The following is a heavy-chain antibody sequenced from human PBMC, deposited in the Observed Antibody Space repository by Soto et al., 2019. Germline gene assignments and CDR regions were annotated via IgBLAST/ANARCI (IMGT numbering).Heavy chain of an antibody. CDR2: IDWDGDK. V-gene: IGHV2-5*02. CDR3: AHRLGGSSWNDGFFDF. CDR1: GFSLTKSPVG. D-gene: IGHD1-1*01. Sequence: QITLKESGPTLVEPTEALALTCSFSGFSLTKSPVGVVWFRQPPGKALEWLAVIDWDGDKRYNPSLKTRITMTKDTSRNQVALTMTDMEPKDTATYFCAHRLGGSSWNDGFFDFWGQGFPVTVS. J-gene: IGHJ4*02.